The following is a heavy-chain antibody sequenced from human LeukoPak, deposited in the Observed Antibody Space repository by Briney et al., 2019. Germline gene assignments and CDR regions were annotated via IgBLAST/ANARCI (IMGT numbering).Heavy chain of an antibody. D-gene: IGHD6-19*01. CDR2: IYYSGST. V-gene: IGHV4-59*08. CDR1: GGSISSYY. J-gene: IGHJ4*02. CDR3: ARGDRLAVAGLGY. Sequence: SETLSLTCTVSGGSISSYYWSWIRQPPGKGLEWIGYIYYSGSTNYNPSLKSRVTISVDTSKNQFSLKLSSVTAADTAVYYCARGDRLAVAGLGYWGQGTLVTVSS.